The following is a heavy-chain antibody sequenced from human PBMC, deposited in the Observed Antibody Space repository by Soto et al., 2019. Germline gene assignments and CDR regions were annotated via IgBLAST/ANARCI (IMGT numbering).Heavy chain of an antibody. J-gene: IGHJ4*02. Sequence: PSETLSLTCTVSGDSLGNYYWFWIRQPPGKGLEWLGYIFHSLGAKYNPSLGSRGTISLDTSKNQLSLSLRSVTAADTAIYFCVRDLNGSGDYWGQGTLVTVSS. V-gene: IGHV4-59*01. CDR3: VRDLNGSGDY. CDR2: IFHSLGA. CDR1: GDSLGNYY. D-gene: IGHD3-10*01.